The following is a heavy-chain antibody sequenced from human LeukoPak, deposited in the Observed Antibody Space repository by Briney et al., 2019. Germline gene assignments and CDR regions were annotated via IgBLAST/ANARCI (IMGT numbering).Heavy chain of an antibody. V-gene: IGHV5-51*01. J-gene: IGHJ4*02. D-gene: IGHD6-13*01. CDR3: ARQGISPGSWYSSDY. Sequence: GESLKISCKGSGYSFTNYWIGWVRQMPGRGLEWVGIMYPGNSDTRYSPSFQGQVTISADKSITTAYLQWSSLKASDTAMYYCARQGISPGSWYSSDYWGQGTLVTVSS. CDR2: MYPGNSDT. CDR1: GYSFTNYW.